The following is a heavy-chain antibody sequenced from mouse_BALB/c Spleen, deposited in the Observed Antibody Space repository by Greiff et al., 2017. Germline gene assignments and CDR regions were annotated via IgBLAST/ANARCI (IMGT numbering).Heavy chain of an antibody. J-gene: IGHJ3*01. Sequence: VQLQQSGAELVRPGSSVKISCKASGYAFSSYWMNWVKQRPGQGLEWIGQIYPGDGDTNYNGKFKGKATLTADKSSSTAYMQLSSLTSEDSAVYFCARELVNCYDGFAYWGQGTLVTVSA. CDR2: IYPGDGDT. V-gene: IGHV1-80*01. CDR1: GYAFSSYW. CDR3: ARELVNCYDGFAY. D-gene: IGHD2-12*01.